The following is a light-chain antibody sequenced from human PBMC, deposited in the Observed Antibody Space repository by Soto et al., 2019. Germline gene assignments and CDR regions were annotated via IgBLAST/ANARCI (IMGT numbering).Light chain of an antibody. Sequence: DIQMTQSPSTLSASVGDRVTITCRASQSISTWLAWYQRKPGKAPKLLIYKASSLESGVPSRFSGSGSGTEFTLTISSLQPDDLATYYCQQYSSYSPWAFGPGTKVEIK. V-gene: IGKV1-5*03. CDR1: QSISTW. CDR2: KAS. J-gene: IGKJ1*01. CDR3: QQYSSYSPWA.